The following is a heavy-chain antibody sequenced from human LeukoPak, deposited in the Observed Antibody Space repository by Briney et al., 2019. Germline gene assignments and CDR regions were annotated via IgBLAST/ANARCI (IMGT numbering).Heavy chain of an antibody. D-gene: IGHD3-10*01. J-gene: IGHJ4*02. CDR2: VYYSGST. CDR3: ARGRRVLWFGELSQSPYYFDY. CDR1: DASVSSDNYY. V-gene: IGHV4-61*01. Sequence: SETLSLTCTVSDASVSSDNYYWSWIRQPPGKGLEWIGYVYYSGSTNYNPSLKSRVTISVDTSKNQFSLKLSSVTAADTAVYYCARGRRVLWFGELSQSPYYFDYWGQGTLVTVSS.